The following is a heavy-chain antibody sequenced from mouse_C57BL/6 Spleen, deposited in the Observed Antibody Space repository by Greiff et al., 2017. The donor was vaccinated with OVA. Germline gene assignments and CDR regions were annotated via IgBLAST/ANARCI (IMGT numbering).Heavy chain of an antibody. D-gene: IGHD1-1*01. CDR3: ASLGAYGSSSGYFDY. Sequence: QVTLKVSGPGILQPSQTLSLTCSFSGFSLSTFGMGVGWIRQPSGKGLEWLAHIWWDDDKYYNPALKSRLTISKDTSKNPVFLKIANVDTADTATFYLASLGAYGSSSGYFDYWGQGTTLTVSS. V-gene: IGHV8-8*01. J-gene: IGHJ2*01. CDR2: IWWDDDK. CDR1: GFSLSTFGMG.